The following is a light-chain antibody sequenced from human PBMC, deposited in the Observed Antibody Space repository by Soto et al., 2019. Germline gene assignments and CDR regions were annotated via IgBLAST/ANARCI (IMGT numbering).Light chain of an antibody. CDR2: GAY. J-gene: IGKJ1*01. CDR1: QSVSSN. V-gene: IGKV3D-15*01. Sequence: EIVMTQSPATLSVSPGERATLSCRASQSVSSNLAWYQQKPGQAPRLLIYGAYIRATGIPARFSGSGSGTEFTLTISSLQSEDFAVYYCQQYNNWPQTFGQGTKVEIK. CDR3: QQYNNWPQT.